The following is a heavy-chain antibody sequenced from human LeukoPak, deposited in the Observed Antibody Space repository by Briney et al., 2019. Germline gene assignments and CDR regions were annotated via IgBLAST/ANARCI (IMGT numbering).Heavy chain of an antibody. V-gene: IGHV3-23*01. CDR1: GFTFSSYA. CDR2: TSGSGGST. D-gene: IGHD3-16*01. J-gene: IGHJ6*02. CDR3: ARGATFGGTQGAYYYYGMDV. Sequence: GSLSLSSAASGFTFSSYAMSRVGQAPGQGLEWVSATSGSGGSTSYADSVKGRFTMSRDNSKNTLYLQMNSLRAEDTAVYYCARGATFGGTQGAYYYYGMDVWGQGTTVTVSS.